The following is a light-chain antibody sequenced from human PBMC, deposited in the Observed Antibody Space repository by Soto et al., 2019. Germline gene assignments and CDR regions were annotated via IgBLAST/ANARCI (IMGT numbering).Light chain of an antibody. J-gene: IGLJ1*01. CDR3: NSYTSKSTGV. CDR2: EVS. V-gene: IGLV2-14*01. Sequence: QSALTQPASVSGSPGQSITISCTGTSSDVGGYNYVSLYQHHPGKAPKLIIYEVSNRPSGVSNRFSGSKSGNTASLTISGLQAEDEADYYCNSYTSKSTGVFGTGTKLTVL. CDR1: SSDVGGYNY.